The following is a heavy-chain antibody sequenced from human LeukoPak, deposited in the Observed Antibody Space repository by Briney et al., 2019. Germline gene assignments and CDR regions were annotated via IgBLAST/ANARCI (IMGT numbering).Heavy chain of an antibody. CDR1: GGPLSSYY. J-gene: IGHJ5*02. D-gene: IGHD1-26*01. CDR3: ARDGVGGGFDP. Sequence: PSETLSLTCTVSGGPLSSYYWSWIRQPPGKGLEWIGYIYYSGSTSYNPSLKSRVTISVDTSKNQFSLKLSSVTAADTAVSYCARDGVGGGFDPWGQGTLVTVSS. CDR2: IYYSGST. V-gene: IGHV4-59*01.